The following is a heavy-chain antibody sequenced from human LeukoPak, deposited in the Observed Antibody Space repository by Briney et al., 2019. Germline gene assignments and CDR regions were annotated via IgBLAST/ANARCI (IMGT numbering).Heavy chain of an antibody. Sequence: GASVKVSCKASGYTFTSYGISWVRQAPGQGLEWMGWISAYNGNTNYAQKLQGRVTMTTDTSTSTAYMELRSLRSDDTAVYYCARDLRITMIVVVGYDYWGQGTLVTVSS. J-gene: IGHJ4*02. CDR2: ISAYNGNT. CDR3: ARDLRITMIVVVGYDY. CDR1: GYTFTSYG. V-gene: IGHV1-18*01. D-gene: IGHD3-22*01.